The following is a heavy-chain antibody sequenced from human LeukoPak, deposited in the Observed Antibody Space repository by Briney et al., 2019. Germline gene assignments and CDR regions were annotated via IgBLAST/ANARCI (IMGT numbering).Heavy chain of an antibody. V-gene: IGHV3-30*03. D-gene: IGHD3-9*01. CDR2: ISSDGVEK. CDR3: AREGHYDILTGYSPLEYYFYYMDV. J-gene: IGHJ6*03. CDR1: GFTFSNYG. Sequence: GGSLRLSCEASGFTFSNYGIHCVRQTPGKGLEWVAAISSDGVEKHYADSVKGRFTISRDNSKSTLYLQMNSLRAEDTALYYCAREGHYDILTGYSPLEYYFYYMDVWGKGTTVTVSS.